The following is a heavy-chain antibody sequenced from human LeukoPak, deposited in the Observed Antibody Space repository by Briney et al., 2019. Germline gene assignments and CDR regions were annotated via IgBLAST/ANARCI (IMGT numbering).Heavy chain of an antibody. Sequence: ASVKVSCKASGYTFTSYAMHWVRRAPGQRLEWMGWINAGNGNTKYSQKFQGRVTITRDTSASTAYMELSSLRSEDTAVYYCARVLGAIPIIPDLYYYYGMDVWGQGTTVTVSS. J-gene: IGHJ6*02. V-gene: IGHV1-3*01. D-gene: IGHD3-3*01. CDR2: INAGNGNT. CDR3: ARVLGAIPIIPDLYYYYGMDV. CDR1: GYTFTSYA.